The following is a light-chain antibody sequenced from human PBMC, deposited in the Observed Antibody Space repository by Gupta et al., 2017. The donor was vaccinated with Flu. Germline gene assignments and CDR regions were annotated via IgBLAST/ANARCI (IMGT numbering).Light chain of an antibody. CDR3: HQDTTFPNT. Sequence: DIEMTQCPSSLYASVGDRVTVTCRASQGISTYLAYLQQNGGRAPKSLIYAASRSQSGVPSKISSSASATDITLTISMLHPADFATYCSHQDTTFPNTFGRGTKLEIK. CDR1: QGISTY. V-gene: IGKV1-16*02. J-gene: IGKJ4*01. CDR2: AAS.